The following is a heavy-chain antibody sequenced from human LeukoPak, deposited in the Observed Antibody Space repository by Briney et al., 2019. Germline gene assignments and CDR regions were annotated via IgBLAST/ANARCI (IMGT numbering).Heavy chain of an antibody. CDR2: IYSGGST. Sequence: GGSLRLSCAASEFSVGSNYMTWVRQAPGKGLEWVSLIYSGGSTYYADSVKGRFTISRDNSKNTLYLQMNSLRAEDTAVYYCARAFCVGECFVLHIFFDSWGQGTLVTVSS. J-gene: IGHJ4*02. V-gene: IGHV3-66*01. CDR3: ARAFCVGECFVLHIFFDS. D-gene: IGHD2-21*01. CDR1: EFSVGSNY.